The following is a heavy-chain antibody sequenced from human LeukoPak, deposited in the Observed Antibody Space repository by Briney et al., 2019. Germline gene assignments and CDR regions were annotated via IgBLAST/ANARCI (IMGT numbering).Heavy chain of an antibody. CDR3: AREVRFLLSGMDV. CDR1: GGSISSGGYS. V-gene: IGHV4-30-2*01. D-gene: IGHD3-3*01. J-gene: IGHJ6*02. CDR2: IYHSGST. Sequence: ETSETLSLTCAVSGGSISSGGYSWSWIRQPPGKGLEWIGYIYHSGSTYYNPSLKSRVTISVDRSKNQFSLKLSSVTAADTAVYYCAREVRFLLSGMDVWGQGTTVTVSS.